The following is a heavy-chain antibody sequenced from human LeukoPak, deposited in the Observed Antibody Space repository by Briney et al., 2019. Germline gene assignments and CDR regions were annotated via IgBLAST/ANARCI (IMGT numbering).Heavy chain of an antibody. V-gene: IGHV3-48*04. D-gene: IGHD6-19*01. CDR2: ISSSGSTI. Sequence: GGSLRLSCAASGFTFSSYAMSWVRQAPGKGLEWVSYISSSGSTIYYADSVKGRFTISRDNAKNSLYLQMNSLRAEDTAVYYCARGLVAADGFDYWGQGTLVTVSS. J-gene: IGHJ4*02. CDR1: GFTFSSYA. CDR3: ARGLVAADGFDY.